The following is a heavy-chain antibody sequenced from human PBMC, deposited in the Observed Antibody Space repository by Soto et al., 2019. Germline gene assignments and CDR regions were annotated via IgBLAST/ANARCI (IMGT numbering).Heavy chain of an antibody. CDR2: IIPIFGTA. CDR1: GGTFSSYA. CDR3: ARDLRAAAGTLEYFDY. Sequence: SVKVSCKASGGTFSSYAISWVRQAPGQGLEWMGGIIPIFGTANYAQKFQGRVTITADESTSTAYMELSSLRSEDTAVYYCARDLRAAAGTLEYFDYWGQGTLVTVSS. V-gene: IGHV1-69*13. J-gene: IGHJ4*02. D-gene: IGHD6-13*01.